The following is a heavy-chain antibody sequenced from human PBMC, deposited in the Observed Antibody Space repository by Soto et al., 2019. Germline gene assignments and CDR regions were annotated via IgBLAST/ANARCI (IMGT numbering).Heavy chain of an antibody. V-gene: IGHV1-69*12. CDR1: GGTFRSYA. CDR3: ATSADNSGGYYFHY. Sequence: QVQLVQSGAEVKKPGSSVKVSCKASGGTFRSYAISWVRQAPGQGLAWMGGIIPIFGAANYAQHFQGRVTITADVSTSTVDMELSSLRSDDTAVYYCATSADNSGGYYFHYWGQGTLVTVSS. D-gene: IGHD6-19*01. J-gene: IGHJ4*02. CDR2: IIPIFGAA.